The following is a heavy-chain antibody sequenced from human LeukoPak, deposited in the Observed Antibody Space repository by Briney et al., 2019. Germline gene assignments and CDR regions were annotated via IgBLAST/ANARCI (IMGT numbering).Heavy chain of an antibody. CDR1: GGSFSGYY. CDR2: INHSGST. CDR3: ARGVSRYFDWLPNYGMDV. J-gene: IGHJ6*04. V-gene: IGHV4-34*01. Sequence: SETLSLTCAVYGGSFSGYYWSWIRQPPGKGLEWIGEINHSGSTNYNPSIKSRVTISVDTSKNQFSLKLSSVTAADTAVYYCARGVSRYFDWLPNYGMDVWGKGTTVTVSS. D-gene: IGHD3-9*01.